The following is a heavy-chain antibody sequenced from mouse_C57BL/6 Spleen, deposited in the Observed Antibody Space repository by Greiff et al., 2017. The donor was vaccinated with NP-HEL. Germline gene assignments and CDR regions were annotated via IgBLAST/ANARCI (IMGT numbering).Heavy chain of an antibody. D-gene: IGHD4-1*01. CDR2: INPNNGGT. J-gene: IGHJ3*01. CDR1: GYTFTDYN. CDR3: ARGETGPWFAY. V-gene: IGHV1-22*01. Sequence: VQLKESGPELVKPGASVKMSCKASGYTFTDYNMHWVKQSHGKSLEWIGYINPNNGGTSYNQKFKGKATLTVNKSSSTAYMELRSLTSEDSAVYYCARGETGPWFAYWGQGTLVTVSA.